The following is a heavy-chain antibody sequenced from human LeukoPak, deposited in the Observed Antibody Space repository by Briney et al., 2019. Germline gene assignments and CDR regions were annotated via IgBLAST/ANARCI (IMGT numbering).Heavy chain of an antibody. CDR3: ARDPGGSYFPYYFDY. D-gene: IGHD1-26*01. Sequence: SGGSLRLSCAASGFTFSSFGMHWVRQAPGKGLEWVAVTWYDGSNKYYADSVKGRFTIPRGNSKNTLFLQMNSLRAEDTAVYYCARDPGGSYFPYYFDYWGQGTLVTVSS. CDR1: GFTFSSFG. CDR2: TWYDGSNK. V-gene: IGHV3-33*01. J-gene: IGHJ4*02.